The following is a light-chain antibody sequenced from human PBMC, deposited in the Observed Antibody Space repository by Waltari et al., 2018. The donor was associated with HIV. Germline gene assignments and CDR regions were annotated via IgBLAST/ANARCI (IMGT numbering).Light chain of an antibody. CDR2: RDN. CDR3: AVLDDTLGGGV. Sequence: QSVLTQPPSASGTPGQKVTISCSGGTANLGANFVFWFQQFPGTAPKLLIYRDNLRHSGVPARFSGSKSGTSASLTISGLRSDDEAHYFCAVLDDTLGGGVFGGGTKLTVL. J-gene: IGLJ2*01. CDR1: TANLGANF. V-gene: IGLV1-47*01.